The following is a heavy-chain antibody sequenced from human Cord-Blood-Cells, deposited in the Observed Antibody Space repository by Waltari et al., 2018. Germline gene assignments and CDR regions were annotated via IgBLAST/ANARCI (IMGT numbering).Heavy chain of an antibody. V-gene: IGHV3-53*01. CDR2: IYSGGST. Sequence: EVQMVESGGGLIQPGGSLRLSCAASGFTVSSNYIGWVGQAPGKGREWVSVIYSGGSTYYADSVKGRFTISRDNSKNTRYLQMNSLRAEDTAVYYCARAIAAAGDAFDIWGQGTMVTVSS. D-gene: IGHD6-13*01. CDR3: ARAIAAAGDAFDI. J-gene: IGHJ3*02. CDR1: GFTVSSNY.